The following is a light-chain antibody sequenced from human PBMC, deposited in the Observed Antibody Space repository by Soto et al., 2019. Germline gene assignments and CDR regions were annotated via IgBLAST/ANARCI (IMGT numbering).Light chain of an antibody. Sequence: QLVLTQSPSASASLGASVKLTCTLTSGHSTYAIAWHQQQPEKGPRYLMKVNSDGSHIKGDGIPDRFSGSSSGAERYLTISSLQSEDEADYYCQTCFTSPPWVFGGGTKVTVL. CDR3: QTCFTSPPWV. J-gene: IGLJ3*02. CDR2: VNSDGSH. V-gene: IGLV4-69*01. CDR1: SGHSTYA.